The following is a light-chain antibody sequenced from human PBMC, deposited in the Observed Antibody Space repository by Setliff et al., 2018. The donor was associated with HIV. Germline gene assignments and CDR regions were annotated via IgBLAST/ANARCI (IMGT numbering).Light chain of an antibody. J-gene: IGLJ2*01. CDR3: QSYNSDIVI. Sequence: NFMLTQPHSVSESPGKTVIISCTRSSGNIASNYVQWYQQRPGSSPTSVIYEDDKRPSGAPDRFSGSIDSSSNSASLTISGLKTEDEADYYCQSYNSDIVIFGGGTK. CDR1: SGNIASNY. CDR2: EDD. V-gene: IGLV6-57*01.